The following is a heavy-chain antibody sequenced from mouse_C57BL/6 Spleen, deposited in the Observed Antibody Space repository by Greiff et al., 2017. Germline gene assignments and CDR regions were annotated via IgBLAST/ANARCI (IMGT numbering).Heavy chain of an antibody. J-gene: IGHJ2*01. Sequence: EVKVVESGGGLVKPGGSLKLSCAASGFTFSSYAMSWVRQTPEKRLEWVATISDGGSYTYYPDNVKGRFTISRDNAKNNLYLQMSHLKSEDTAMYYCARGDGNPYFDYWGQGTTLTVSS. D-gene: IGHD2-1*01. CDR2: ISDGGSYT. V-gene: IGHV5-4*03. CDR1: GFTFSSYA. CDR3: ARGDGNPYFDY.